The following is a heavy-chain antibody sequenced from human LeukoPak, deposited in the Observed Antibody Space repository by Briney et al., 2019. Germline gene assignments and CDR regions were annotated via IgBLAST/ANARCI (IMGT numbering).Heavy chain of an antibody. CDR3: ARARIAAAGTGPFDY. Sequence: GGSLRLSCAASGFTFSTYTMNWVRQAPGKGLEWVSSITSSSSYIYYADSVKGRFTISRDNAKNSLYLQMNSLRAEDTAVYYCARARIAAAGTGPFDYWGQGTQVTDSS. V-gene: IGHV3-21*01. J-gene: IGHJ4*02. D-gene: IGHD6-13*01. CDR1: GFTFSTYT. CDR2: ITSSSSYI.